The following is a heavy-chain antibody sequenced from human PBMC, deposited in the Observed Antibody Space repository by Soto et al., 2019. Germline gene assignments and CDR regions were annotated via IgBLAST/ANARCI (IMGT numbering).Heavy chain of an antibody. D-gene: IGHD2-8*02. J-gene: IGHJ4*02. CDR1: GGSFSGYY. CDR3: ARDKITGLFDY. V-gene: IGHV4-34*01. Sequence: TETLSLTCAVYGGSFSGYYWTWIRQPPGTGLEWIGEINHSGSTNYNPSLKSRVTISVDTSKNQFSLKLTSVTAADTAVYYCARDKITGLFDYWGKGTLVTVSS. CDR2: INHSGST.